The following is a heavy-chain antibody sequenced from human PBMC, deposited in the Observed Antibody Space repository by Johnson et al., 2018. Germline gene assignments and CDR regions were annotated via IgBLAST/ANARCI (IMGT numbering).Heavy chain of an antibody. V-gene: IGHV3-74*01. Sequence: EVQLVESGGGLVRPGGSLRLSCAASGFTFNTYWMHWVRQAPGKGLLWVSHINSDGSSANYADSVKGRFTISRDNAKNTVYLQMKSLGVEDTAVYYCVRDWRSAGDAWGQGTLVTVAS. CDR1: GFTFNTYW. CDR3: VRDWRSAGDA. CDR2: INSDGSSA. J-gene: IGHJ5*02.